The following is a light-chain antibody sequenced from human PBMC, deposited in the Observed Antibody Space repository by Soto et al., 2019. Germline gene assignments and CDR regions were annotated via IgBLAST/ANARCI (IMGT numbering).Light chain of an antibody. CDR2: DTS. Sequence: VVTQEPSLTVSPGGTVTLTCGSSTGAVTSGHYPYWFQQKPGQAPRTLIYDTSNKHSWTPARFSGSLLGGKATLTLSGAQPEDEADYYCLLSYRGAGEVFGGGTKLTVL. CDR3: LLSYRGAGEV. V-gene: IGLV7-46*01. CDR1: TGAVTSGHY. J-gene: IGLJ2*01.